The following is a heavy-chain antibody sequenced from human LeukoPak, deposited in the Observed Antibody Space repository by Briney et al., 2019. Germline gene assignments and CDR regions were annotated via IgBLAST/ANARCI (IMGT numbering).Heavy chain of an antibody. CDR1: GFTFSSYS. V-gene: IGHV3-21*01. CDR2: ISSNSNYI. D-gene: IGHD6-19*01. CDR3: ARDLSVAGFDF. Sequence: PGGSLRLSCAGSGFTFSSYSMNWVRQAPGKGLEWVSSISSNSNYIFYADSVKGRFTISRDNAKNSQFLQMNSLRAEDTAVYYCARDLSVAGFDFWGQGTMVTVSS. J-gene: IGHJ3*01.